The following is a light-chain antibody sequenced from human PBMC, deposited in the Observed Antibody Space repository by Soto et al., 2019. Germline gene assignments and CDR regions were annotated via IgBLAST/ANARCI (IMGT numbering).Light chain of an antibody. CDR3: QQYCSSPRT. V-gene: IGKV3-20*01. CDR2: GAS. CDR1: QSVSSSY. J-gene: IGKJ1*01. Sequence: EIVLTQSPGTLSLSPGERAILSCRASQSVSSSYLAWYRQKPGQAPSLLIYGASSRATGIPDRFSGSGSGTDFTLTISRLEPEDFAVYYCQQYCSSPRTFGQGTKVDSK.